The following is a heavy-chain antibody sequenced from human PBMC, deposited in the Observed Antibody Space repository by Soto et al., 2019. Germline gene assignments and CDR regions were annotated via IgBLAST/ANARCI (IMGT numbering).Heavy chain of an antibody. J-gene: IGHJ6*02. CDR1: GYTFSTYA. CDR2: INGGTGQT. CDR3: ARGKGMEENYYYHGLDI. Sequence: GASVKVSCKASGYTFSTYAMHWVRQAPGQSLEWMGWINGGTGQTRYSQRFQDRVTITRDTPASTANMELTSLTSEDTAVYYCARGKGMEENYYYHGLDIWGQGTTVTVSS. D-gene: IGHD1-1*01. V-gene: IGHV1-3*01.